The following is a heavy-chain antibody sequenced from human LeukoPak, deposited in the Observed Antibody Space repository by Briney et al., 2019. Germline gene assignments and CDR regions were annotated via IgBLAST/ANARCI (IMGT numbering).Heavy chain of an antibody. D-gene: IGHD2-21*02. J-gene: IGHJ4*02. V-gene: IGHV3-7*01. CDR3: ARGAPYCCGDCYFDY. Sequence: DSVKGRFSISSDNAKNSLDLQMNSLRVEDTAMYYCARGAPYCCGDCYFDYWGQGTLVTVSS.